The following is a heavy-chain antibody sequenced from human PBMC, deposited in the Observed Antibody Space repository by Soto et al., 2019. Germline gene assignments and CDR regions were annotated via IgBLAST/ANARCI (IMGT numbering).Heavy chain of an antibody. V-gene: IGHV2-70*01. CDR3: ARILGHHAYGMDV. J-gene: IGHJ6*02. Sequence: SVPTLGNSTQTLTLTCTFSGFSLSTSGMCVICIRQPPGKALEWLALIDWDEDKYYSTSLKTRLTISKDTSKNQVVLTMTNMDPVDTATYYCARILGHHAYGMDVWGQGTTVTVSS. CDR2: IDWDEDK. CDR1: GFSLSTSGMC.